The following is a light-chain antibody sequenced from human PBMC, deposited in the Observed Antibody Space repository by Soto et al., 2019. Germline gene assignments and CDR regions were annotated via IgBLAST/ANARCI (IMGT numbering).Light chain of an antibody. Sequence: QSVLTQPASVSGSPGQSITISCTGTSSDVGGYDYVSWYQQHPGKAPKLMISEVSNRPSGVSNRFSGSKSGNTASLTISGLQAEDEADYYCSSYTSSTTLFYVFGTGTKATVL. CDR3: SSYTSSTTLFYV. V-gene: IGLV2-14*01. J-gene: IGLJ1*01. CDR2: EVS. CDR1: SSDVGGYDY.